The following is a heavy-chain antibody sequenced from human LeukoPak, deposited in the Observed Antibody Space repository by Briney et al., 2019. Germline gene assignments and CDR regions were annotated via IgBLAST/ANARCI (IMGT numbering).Heavy chain of an antibody. Sequence: GASVKVSCKASGYTFSNYVLTWVRQAPGQGLEWMGRISTYTGNSNYAQKFQDRVSMTRDTSTSTAYMELRSLRSEDTAVYYCATLLRLTASGFDPWGQGTLVTVSS. CDR2: ISTYTGNS. D-gene: IGHD4/OR15-4a*01. J-gene: IGHJ5*02. CDR3: ATLLRLTASGFDP. V-gene: IGHV1-18*01. CDR1: GYTFSNYV.